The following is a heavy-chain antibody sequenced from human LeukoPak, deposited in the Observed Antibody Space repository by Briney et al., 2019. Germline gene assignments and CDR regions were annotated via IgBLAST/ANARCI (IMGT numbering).Heavy chain of an antibody. J-gene: IGHJ4*02. V-gene: IGHV4-39*07. CDR2: IYYSGST. Sequence: SETLSLTCTVSGGSVSSGSYYWGWIRQPPGKGLEWIGNIYYSGSTYYNPSLKSRVTISVDTSKNQFSLKLSSVTAADTAVYYCARDTYYYGSGTYYFNYWGQGTLVTVSS. D-gene: IGHD3-10*01. CDR3: ARDTYYYGSGTYYFNY. CDR1: GGSVSSGSYY.